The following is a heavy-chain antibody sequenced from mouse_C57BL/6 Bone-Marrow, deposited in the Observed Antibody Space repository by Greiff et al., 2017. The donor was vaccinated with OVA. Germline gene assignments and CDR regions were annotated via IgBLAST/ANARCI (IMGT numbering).Heavy chain of an antibody. CDR3: ARGLLRFDY. V-gene: IGHV1-26*01. CDR2: INPNNGGT. D-gene: IGHD1-1*01. J-gene: IGHJ2*01. Sequence: EVQLQQSGPELVKPGASVKISCKASGYTFTDYYMNWVKQSHGKSLEWIGDINPNNGGTSYNQKFKGKATLTVDKSSSTAYMELRSLTSEDSAVYYCARGLLRFDYWGQGTTLTVSS. CDR1: GYTFTDYY.